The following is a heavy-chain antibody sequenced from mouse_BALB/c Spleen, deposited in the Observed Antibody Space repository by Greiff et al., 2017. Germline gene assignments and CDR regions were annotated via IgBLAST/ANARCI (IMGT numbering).Heavy chain of an antibody. CDR2: ISSGGSYT. CDR1: GFTFSSYG. D-gene: IGHD2-1*01. J-gene: IGHJ4*01. V-gene: IGHV5-6*01. CDR3: ARRHGNYAMDY. Sequence: EVHLVESGGDLVKPGGSLKLSCAASGFTFSSYGMSWVRQTPDKRLEWVATISSGGSYTYYPDSVKGRFTISRDNAKNTLYLQMSSLKSEDTAMYYCARRHGNYAMDYWGQGTSVTVSS.